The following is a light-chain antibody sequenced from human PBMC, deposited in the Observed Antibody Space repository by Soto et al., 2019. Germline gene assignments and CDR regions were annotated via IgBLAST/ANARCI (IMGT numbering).Light chain of an antibody. Sequence: QSALTQPASVSGSPGQSITIPCTGTNSDVGGYNYVSWYQHHPGKAPKLMIYEVFNRPSGVSSRFSGSKSGSTASLTISGLQAEDEADYYCSSYTTTNTLYAFGTGTKVTAL. J-gene: IGLJ1*01. CDR3: SSYTTTNTLYA. V-gene: IGLV2-14*01. CDR2: EVF. CDR1: NSDVGGYNY.